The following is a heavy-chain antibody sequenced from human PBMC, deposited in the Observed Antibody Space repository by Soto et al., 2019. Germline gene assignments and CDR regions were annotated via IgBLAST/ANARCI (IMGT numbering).Heavy chain of an antibody. Sequence: ASVKVSCKASGYTFTSYGISWVRQAPGQGLEWMGWINPNSGGTNYAQKFQGRVTMTRDTSISTAYMELRSLRSDDTAVYYCARDLAPLRYFDWYLDPFDIWGQAIIVT. V-gene: IGHV1-2*02. CDR3: ARDLAPLRYFDWYLDPFDI. J-gene: IGHJ3*02. D-gene: IGHD3-9*01. CDR2: INPNSGGT. CDR1: GYTFTSYG.